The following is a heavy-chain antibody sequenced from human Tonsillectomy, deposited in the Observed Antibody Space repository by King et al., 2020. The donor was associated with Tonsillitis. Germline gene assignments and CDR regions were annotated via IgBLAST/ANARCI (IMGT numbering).Heavy chain of an antibody. Sequence: VQPVESGGGLVKPGGSLRLSCAASGFTFSNAWLSWVRQAPGKGLEWVGRIKSKTDAGTIDYAAPVKGRFTISGDDSKNTLYLQMNSLKTEDTAVYYCTTHPRHRSRIDNWGQGTLVTVSS. D-gene: IGHD2-2*01. V-gene: IGHV3-15*01. CDR2: IKSKTDAGTI. J-gene: IGHJ4*02. CDR3: TTHPRHRSRIDN. CDR1: GFTFSNAW.